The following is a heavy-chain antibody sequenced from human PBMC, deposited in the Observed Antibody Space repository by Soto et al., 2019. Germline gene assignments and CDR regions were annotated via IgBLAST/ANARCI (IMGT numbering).Heavy chain of an antibody. CDR3: ASNKYSSSWYGAGYYYYGMDV. J-gene: IGHJ6*02. V-gene: IGHV1-8*01. CDR2: MNPNSGNT. D-gene: IGHD6-13*01. CDR1: GYTFTSYD. Sequence: VASVKVSCKASGYTFTSYDINWVRQATGQGLEWMGWMNPNSGNTGYAQKFQGRVTMTRNTSISTAYMELSSLRSEDTAVYYCASNKYSSSWYGAGYYYYGMDVWGQGTTVTVSS.